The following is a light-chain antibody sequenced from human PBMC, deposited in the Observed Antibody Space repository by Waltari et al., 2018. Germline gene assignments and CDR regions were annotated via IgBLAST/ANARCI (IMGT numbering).Light chain of an antibody. V-gene: IGKV3-20*01. CDR2: GAT. CDR3: QQYQSSLYT. Sequence: IVLTQSPSTLSLSPGERATLSCRASQSVSNNYLAWYQQRPGQAPRLLIYGATSRATGIPDRFSGSRSGTDFTLTISRLEPEDFAVYYCQQYQSSLYTFGQGTKVEI. J-gene: IGKJ2*01. CDR1: QSVSNNY.